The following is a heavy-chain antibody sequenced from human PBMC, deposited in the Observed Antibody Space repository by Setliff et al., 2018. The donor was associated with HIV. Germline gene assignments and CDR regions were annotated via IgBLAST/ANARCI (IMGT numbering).Heavy chain of an antibody. Sequence: SETLSLTCAVSGGSTRSSNWWSWVRQPPGKGLEWIGEIYNSGSTYYNPSLKSRVTISRDTSKNHFSLKLSSVTAADTAIYYCARHPAEGSGSYAALKRYFDLWGRGTLVTVSS. CDR3: ARHPAEGSGSYAALKRYFDL. CDR2: IYNSGST. V-gene: IGHV4-4*02. J-gene: IGHJ2*01. D-gene: IGHD3-10*01. CDR1: GGSTRSSNW.